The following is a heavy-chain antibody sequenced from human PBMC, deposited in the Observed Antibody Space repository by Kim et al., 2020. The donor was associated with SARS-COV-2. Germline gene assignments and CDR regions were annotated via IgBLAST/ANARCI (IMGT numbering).Heavy chain of an antibody. CDR3: AMLKGRFG. Sequence: GGTNYAQKFQGRVTMTRDTSISTAYMELSRLRSDDTAVYYCAMLKGRFGWGQGTLVTVSS. CDR2: GGT. D-gene: IGHD3-10*01. J-gene: IGHJ4*02. V-gene: IGHV1-2*02.